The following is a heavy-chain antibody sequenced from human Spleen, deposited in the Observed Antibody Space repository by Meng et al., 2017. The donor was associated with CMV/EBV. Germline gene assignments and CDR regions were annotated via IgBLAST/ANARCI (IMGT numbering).Heavy chain of an antibody. CDR1: GYTFTSYG. J-gene: IGHJ5*02. Sequence: ASVKVSCKASGYTFTSYGISWVRQAPGQGLEWMGWISAYNDNTNYAQKFQGRVSMTTDTSTSTAYMELTSLTSDDTAVYYCARDMFTFDPWGQGTLVTVSS. CDR2: ISAYNDNT. D-gene: IGHD3-10*02. CDR3: ARDMFTFDP. V-gene: IGHV1-18*01.